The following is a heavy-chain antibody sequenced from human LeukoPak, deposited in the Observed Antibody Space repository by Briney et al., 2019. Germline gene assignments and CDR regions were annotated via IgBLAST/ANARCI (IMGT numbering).Heavy chain of an antibody. CDR2: IGGSGAST. V-gene: IGHV3-23*01. CDR3: AKEKEAVYSAYDF. Sequence: GGSLRLSCEAPGFTFSSYAMSWVRQAPGKGLEWVSSIGGSGASTYYADSVTGRFTISRDNSKNTLYLQMNSLRVEDTAIYYCAKEKEAVYSAYDFWGQGTLVTVSS. CDR1: GFTFSSYA. J-gene: IGHJ4*02. D-gene: IGHD5-12*01.